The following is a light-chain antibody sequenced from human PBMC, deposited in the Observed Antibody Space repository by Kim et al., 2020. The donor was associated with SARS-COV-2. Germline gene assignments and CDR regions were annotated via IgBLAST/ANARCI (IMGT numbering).Light chain of an antibody. CDR2: DAS. V-gene: IGKV1-13*02. CDR3: QQFNSYALT. Sequence: IPLTQSPSSLSVSVGDRVTITCRASQGIDSALAWYQQKPGKAPSLLIYDASSLQSGVPSRFSGSGSGTDFTLTISNLQPEDFATYYCQQFNSYALTFGGGTKVDIK. J-gene: IGKJ4*01. CDR1: QGIDSA.